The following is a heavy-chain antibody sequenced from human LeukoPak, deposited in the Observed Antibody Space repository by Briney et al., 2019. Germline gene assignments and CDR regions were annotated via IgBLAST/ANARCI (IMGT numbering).Heavy chain of an antibody. J-gene: IGHJ5*02. CDR2: ISGSGDST. V-gene: IGHV3-23*01. Sequence: PGGSLRLSCAASGFTFRSYGLGWVRQAPGKGLEWVSAISGSGDSTYYADSVKGRFTISRDNAKNTLYLQMNSLRAEDTAVYYCARESGYYGLGFDPWGQGTLVTVSS. CDR3: ARESGYYGLGFDP. D-gene: IGHD3-10*01. CDR1: GFTFRSYG.